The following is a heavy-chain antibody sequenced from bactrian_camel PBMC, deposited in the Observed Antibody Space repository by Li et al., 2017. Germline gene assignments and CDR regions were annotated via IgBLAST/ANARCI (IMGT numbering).Heavy chain of an antibody. D-gene: IGHD5*01. CDR3: AADLCRGRPPTEWELASTF. CDR2: IDADDGSRT. V-gene: IGHV3S53*01. Sequence: VQLVESGGGLVQPGESLRLSCVASGITEGTNCIGWFRQAPGKEREWIALIDADDGSRTNHAESVKGRFTISIDNAKNTLYLQMNSLKLEDTAMYYCAADLCRGRPPTEWELASTFIGAGGPRSPSP. CDR1: GITEGTNC. J-gene: IGHJ4*01.